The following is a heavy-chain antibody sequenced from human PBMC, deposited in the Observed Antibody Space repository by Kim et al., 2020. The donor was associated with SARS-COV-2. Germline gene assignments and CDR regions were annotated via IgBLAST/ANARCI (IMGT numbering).Heavy chain of an antibody. CDR3: ARDRGGDYVFWGGAYYYGMDV. Sequence: GGSLRLSCAASGFTFSSYSMNWVRQAPGKGLEWVSYISSSSSTIYYADSVKGRFTISRDNAKNSLYLQMNSLRDEDTAVYYCARDRGGDYVFWGGAYYYGMDVWGQGTTVTVSS. V-gene: IGHV3-48*02. CDR1: GFTFSSYS. D-gene: IGHD4-17*01. J-gene: IGHJ6*02. CDR2: ISSSSSTI.